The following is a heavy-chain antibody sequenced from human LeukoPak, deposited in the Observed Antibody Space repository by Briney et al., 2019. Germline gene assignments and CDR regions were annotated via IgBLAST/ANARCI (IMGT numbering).Heavy chain of an antibody. V-gene: IGHV1-2*02. J-gene: IGHJ6*02. CDR3: ARFVDTMVRGATFDYYYGMDV. CDR1: GYTFTGYY. Sequence: VASVKVSCKASGYTFTGYYMHWVRQAPGQGLEWMGWINPNSGGTNYAQKFQGRVTMTRDTSISTAYMELSRLRSDDTAVYYCARFVDTMVRGATFDYYYGMDVWGQGTTVTVSS. D-gene: IGHD3-10*01. CDR2: INPNSGGT.